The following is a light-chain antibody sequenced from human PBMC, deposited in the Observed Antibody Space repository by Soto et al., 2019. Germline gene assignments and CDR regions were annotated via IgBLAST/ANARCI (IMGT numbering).Light chain of an antibody. CDR1: SSNIGAGFD. CDR3: QSYDNSLSGYLV. CDR2: GNS. J-gene: IGLJ3*02. V-gene: IGLV1-40*01. Sequence: QSVLTQPPSVSGAPGQRVTISCTGSSSNIGAGFDVHWYHQIAGTAPKLLIYGNSNRPSGVPDRFSGSKSGTSASLAINGGQAEDEADYYCQSYDNSLSGYLVFGGGTKLTVL.